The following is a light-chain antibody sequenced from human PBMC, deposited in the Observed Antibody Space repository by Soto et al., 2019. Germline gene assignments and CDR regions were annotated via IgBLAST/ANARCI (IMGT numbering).Light chain of an antibody. J-gene: IGKJ4*01. V-gene: IGKV3-11*01. Sequence: EIVLTQSPGTLSVSPGERATLSCRASQSVSSYLAWYQQKPGQAPRLLIYDASNRATGIPARFSGNGSGTDFTLTISSLEPEDFAVYYCQQRSNWPLTFGGGTKVDIK. CDR2: DAS. CDR3: QQRSNWPLT. CDR1: QSVSSY.